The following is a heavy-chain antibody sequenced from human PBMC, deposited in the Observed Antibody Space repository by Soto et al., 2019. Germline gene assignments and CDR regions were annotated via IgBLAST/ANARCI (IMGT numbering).Heavy chain of an antibody. Sequence: QVQLQESGPGLVKPSQTLSLTCTVSGGSISSGGYYWSWIRQHPGKGLEWIGYIYYSGSTYYNPSLTSRLTTSVDTSKNQSSLKLSSVTAADTAVYYCARGGSSTSFPFDYWGQGTLVTVSS. CDR3: ARGGSSTSFPFDY. J-gene: IGHJ4*02. D-gene: IGHD2-2*01. V-gene: IGHV4-31*03. CDR1: GGSISSGGYY. CDR2: IYYSGST.